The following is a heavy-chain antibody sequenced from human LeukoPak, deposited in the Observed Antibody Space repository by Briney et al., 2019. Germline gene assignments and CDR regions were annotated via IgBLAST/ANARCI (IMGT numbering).Heavy chain of an antibody. CDR1: GFTFDDYA. CDR3: AKAYGDTAMVYNWFDP. V-gene: IGHV3-9*01. CDR2: ISWNSGSI. J-gene: IGHJ5*02. D-gene: IGHD5-18*01. Sequence: GGSLRLSCAASGFTFDDYAMHWVRQAPGKGLEWVSGISWNSGSIGYADSVKGRFTISRDNAKNSLYLQMNSLRAEDTALYYCAKAYGDTAMVYNWFDPWGQGTLVTVSS.